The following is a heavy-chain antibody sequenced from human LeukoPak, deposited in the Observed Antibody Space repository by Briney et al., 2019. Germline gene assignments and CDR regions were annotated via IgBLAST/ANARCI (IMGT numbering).Heavy chain of an antibody. CDR2: IYYSGST. CDR3: AYSAAGTFDY. CDR1: GGSVSSYY. J-gene: IGHJ4*02. Sequence: SETLSLTCTVSGGSVSSYYWSWIRQPPGKGLEWIGYIYYSGSTNYNPSLKSRVTISVDTSKNQFSLKLSSVTAADTAVYYCAYSAAGTFDYWGQGTLVTVSS. V-gene: IGHV4-59*02. D-gene: IGHD6-13*01.